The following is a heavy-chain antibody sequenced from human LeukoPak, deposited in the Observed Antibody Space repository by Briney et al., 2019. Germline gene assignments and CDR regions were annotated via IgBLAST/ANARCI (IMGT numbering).Heavy chain of an antibody. CDR2: INHSGST. CDR1: GGSFSGYY. Sequence: SETLSLTCAVYGGSFSGYYWSWIRQPPGKGLEWIGEINHSGSTNYNPSLKSRVTISVVTSKNQFSLKLSSVTAADTAVYYCARGRRYDFWSGYQIFDYWGQGTLVTVSS. CDR3: ARGRRYDFWSGYQIFDY. D-gene: IGHD3-3*01. V-gene: IGHV4-34*01. J-gene: IGHJ4*02.